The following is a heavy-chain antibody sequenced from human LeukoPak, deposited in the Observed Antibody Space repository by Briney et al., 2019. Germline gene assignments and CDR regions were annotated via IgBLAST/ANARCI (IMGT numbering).Heavy chain of an antibody. CDR2: IWYDGSNK. Sequence: GRSLRLSCAASGFTFSGYGMHWVRQAPGKGLEWVAVIWYDGSNKYYADSVKGRFTISRDNSKNTRYLQMNSLRAEDTAVYYCARAYISGSYTPGYWGQGTLVTVSS. V-gene: IGHV3-33*01. D-gene: IGHD1-26*01. J-gene: IGHJ4*02. CDR3: ARAYISGSYTPGY. CDR1: GFTFSGYG.